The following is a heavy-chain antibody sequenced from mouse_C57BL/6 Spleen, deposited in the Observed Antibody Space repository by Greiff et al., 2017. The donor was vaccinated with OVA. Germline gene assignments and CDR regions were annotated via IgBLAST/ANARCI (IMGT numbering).Heavy chain of an antibody. CDR3: ARMLPGGYCDV. CDR1: GYTFTSYW. Sequence: VQLQQPGAELVRPGSSVKLSCKASGYTFTSYWMHWVKQRPIQGLEWIGNIDPSDSETHYNQKFKDKATLTVDKSSSTAYMQLSSLTAEDSAVYYCARMLPGGYCDVWGTGTTGTVSS. J-gene: IGHJ1*03. CDR2: IDPSDSET. D-gene: IGHD1-1*01. V-gene: IGHV1-52*01.